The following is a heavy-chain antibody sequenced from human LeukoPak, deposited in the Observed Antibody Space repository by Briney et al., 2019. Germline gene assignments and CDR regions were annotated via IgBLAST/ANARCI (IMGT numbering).Heavy chain of an antibody. J-gene: IGHJ3*02. CDR1: GFTFSSYA. CDR3: ARDRVGRSYLSLDAFDI. Sequence: GGSLRLSCAASGFTFSSYAMSWVRQAPGKGLEWVSAISGSGGSTYYADSVKGRFTISRDNSKNTLYLQMNSLRAEDTAVYYCARDRVGRSYLSLDAFDIWGQGTMVTVSS. CDR2: ISGSGGST. V-gene: IGHV3-23*01. D-gene: IGHD1-26*01.